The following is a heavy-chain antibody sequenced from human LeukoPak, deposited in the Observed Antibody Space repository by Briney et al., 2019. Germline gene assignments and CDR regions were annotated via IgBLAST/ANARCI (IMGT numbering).Heavy chain of an antibody. J-gene: IGHJ6*02. V-gene: IGHV3-21*01. D-gene: IGHD4-11*01. CDR2: IDSSSTYI. Sequence: GGSLRLSCAASGFTFSAYTINWVRQAPGKGLQWVSSIDSSSTYIYYADSVKGRFTISRDNAKNSLYLQMNSLRAEDTTVYYCARGPDSQNYYYYGMDVWGQGTTVTVSS. CDR3: ARGPDSQNYYYYGMDV. CDR1: GFTFSAYT.